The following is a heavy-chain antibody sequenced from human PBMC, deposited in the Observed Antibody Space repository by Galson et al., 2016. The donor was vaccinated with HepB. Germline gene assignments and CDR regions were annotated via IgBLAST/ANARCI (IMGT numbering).Heavy chain of an antibody. D-gene: IGHD3-3*01. Sequence: TLSLTCAVSGGSISSGGYSWSWIRQPPGKGLEWIGYIYHSGSTNYNPSLKSRVTISVDRSKSQISLKLSSVTAADTAVYYCARALWDFWSGHTRYFDYWGQGTLVTVSS. CDR1: GGSISSGGYS. J-gene: IGHJ4*02. CDR2: IYHSGST. CDR3: ARALWDFWSGHTRYFDY. V-gene: IGHV4-30-2*01.